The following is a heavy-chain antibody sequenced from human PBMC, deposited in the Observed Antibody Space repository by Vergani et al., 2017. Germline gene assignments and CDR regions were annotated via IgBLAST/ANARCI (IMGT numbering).Heavy chain of an antibody. V-gene: IGHV1-46*03. Sequence: QVLLVQSGAEVKKPGASVRVSCKTSGYTFTHYYIHWVRQAPGQGIEWMGIINPSGGSTTYAQQFQGRLTMTRDTSTSTVYMDLSNLRPEDTAVYYCARPHGDIHPPDPRRLDYWGQGTLVTVSS. J-gene: IGHJ4*02. CDR2: INPSGGST. CDR1: GYTFTHYY. CDR3: ARPHGDIHPPDPRRLDY.